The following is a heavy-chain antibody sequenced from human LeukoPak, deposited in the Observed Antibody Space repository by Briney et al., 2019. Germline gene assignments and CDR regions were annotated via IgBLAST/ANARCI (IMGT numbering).Heavy chain of an antibody. CDR1: GYSISSGYY. CDR2: IYYSGST. D-gene: IGHD6-19*01. J-gene: IGHJ5*02. Sequence: SETLSLTCTVSGYSISSGYYWGWIRQPPGKGLEWIGSIYYSGSTYYNPSLKSRVTISVDTSKNQFSLKLSSVTAADTAVYYCARRWQWLVRVFDPWGQGTLVTVSS. CDR3: ARRWQWLVRVFDP. V-gene: IGHV4-38-2*02.